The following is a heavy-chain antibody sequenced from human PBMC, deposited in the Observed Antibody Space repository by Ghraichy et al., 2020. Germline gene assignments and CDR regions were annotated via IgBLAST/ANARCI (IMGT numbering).Heavy chain of an antibody. Sequence: GGSLRLSCAASGFTFSTYWMTWVRQAPGKGLEWVANIKPDGSKKDYVDSVRGRFTISRDNAKNSLHLQMNSLRAEDTAVYYCARGSGYCSSTTCSAAFDIWGQGTMVTVSS. CDR3: ARGSGYCSSTTCSAAFDI. D-gene: IGHD2-2*01. J-gene: IGHJ3*02. CDR1: GFTFSTYW. CDR2: IKPDGSKK. V-gene: IGHV3-7*01.